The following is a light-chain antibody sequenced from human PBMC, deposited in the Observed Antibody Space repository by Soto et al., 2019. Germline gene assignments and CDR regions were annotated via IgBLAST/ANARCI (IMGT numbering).Light chain of an antibody. J-gene: IGLJ3*02. CDR3: SSHSRATLVV. CDR2: GVY. CDR1: NSDVGIYNY. Sequence: QSALTQPASVSGSPGPSITISCTGTNSDVGIYNYVSWYQQHPGKAPKILLYGVYIRPSGVSNRYSGSKSGNTASLTISGLQAEDEAHYYCSSHSRATLVVFGGGTKVTVL. V-gene: IGLV2-14*01.